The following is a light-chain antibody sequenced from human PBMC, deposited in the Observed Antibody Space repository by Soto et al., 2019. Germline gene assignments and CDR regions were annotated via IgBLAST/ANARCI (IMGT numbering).Light chain of an antibody. J-gene: IGKJ1*01. Sequence: DIQMTQSPSSLSASVGDRVTITCQASQDISYFLNWYQQKPGRAPQLVIYDASTLRTGVPSRYSGSESVTQLTFTINNLQPEDLWRYYCQQYLDFPVFDQGTKVEIK. V-gene: IGKV1-33*01. CDR2: DAS. CDR3: QQYLDFPV. CDR1: QDISYF.